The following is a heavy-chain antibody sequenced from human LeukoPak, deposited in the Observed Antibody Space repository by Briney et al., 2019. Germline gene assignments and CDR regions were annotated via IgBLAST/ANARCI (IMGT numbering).Heavy chain of an antibody. CDR2: ISSSSSYI. V-gene: IGHV3-21*01. CDR1: GFTFSSYS. J-gene: IGHJ4*02. CDR3: ASLVVSNQGGDYTFDY. Sequence: GGSLRLSCAASGFTFSSYSMNWVRQAPGKGLEWVSSISSSSSYIYYVDSVKGRFTISRDNAKNSLYLQMNSLRAEDTAVYYCASLVVSNQGGDYTFDYWGQGTLVTVSS. D-gene: IGHD3-22*01.